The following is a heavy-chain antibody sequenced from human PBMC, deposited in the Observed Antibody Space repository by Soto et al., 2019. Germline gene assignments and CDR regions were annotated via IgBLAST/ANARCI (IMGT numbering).Heavy chain of an antibody. CDR3: AREIVLRFLEWLPPHGMDV. D-gene: IGHD3-3*01. J-gene: IGHJ6*02. CDR2: ISYDGSNK. CDR1: GFTSSSYA. V-gene: IGHV3-30-3*01. Sequence: LRLSCAASGFTSSSYAMHWVRQAPGKGLEWVAVISYDGSNKYYADSVKGRFTISRDNSKNTLYLQMNSLRAEDTAVYYCAREIVLRFLEWLPPHGMDVWGQGTTVTVSS.